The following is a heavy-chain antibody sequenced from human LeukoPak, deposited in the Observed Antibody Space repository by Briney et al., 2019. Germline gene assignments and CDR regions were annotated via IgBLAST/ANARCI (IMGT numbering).Heavy chain of an antibody. V-gene: IGHV1-2*06. CDR2: INPYSGDT. Sequence: EASVKVSCKASGYTFTSYDINWVRQAPGQGLEWMGRINPYSGDTNFAQKFQGRVTMTRDTSITTAYMDLSSLTPDDTAVYFCARDQGSLTRSWYTGYWGQGTQVTVSS. J-gene: IGHJ4*02. CDR1: GYTFTSYD. CDR3: ARDQGSLTRSWYTGY. D-gene: IGHD6-13*01.